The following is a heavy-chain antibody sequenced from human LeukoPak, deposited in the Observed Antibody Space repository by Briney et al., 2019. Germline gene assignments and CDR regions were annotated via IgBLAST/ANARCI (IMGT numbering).Heavy chain of an antibody. V-gene: IGHV4-59*01. J-gene: IGHJ4*02. CDR2: IYYSGST. CDR3: ARDSRDVYVDY. D-gene: IGHD5-24*01. Sequence: SGTLSGKCTAADGSISKEYRCWIRQPPGKELEWIGYIYYSGSTNYNPSLKSRVTISVDTSKNQFSLKLSSVTAADTAVYYCARDSRDVYVDYWGQGTLVTVSS. CDR1: DGSISKEY.